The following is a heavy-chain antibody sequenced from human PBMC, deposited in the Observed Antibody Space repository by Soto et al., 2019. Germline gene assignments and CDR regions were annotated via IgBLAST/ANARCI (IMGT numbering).Heavy chain of an antibody. J-gene: IGHJ5*02. Sequence: SVKVSCKASGGTFSSYAISWVRQAPGQGLERMGGIIPIFGTANYAQKFQGRVTITADESTSTAYMELSSLRSEDTAVYYCARDIRPSYSSSWYEGDWFDPWGQGTLVTVSS. CDR1: GGTFSSYA. D-gene: IGHD6-13*01. CDR2: IIPIFGTA. CDR3: ARDIRPSYSSSWYEGDWFDP. V-gene: IGHV1-69*13.